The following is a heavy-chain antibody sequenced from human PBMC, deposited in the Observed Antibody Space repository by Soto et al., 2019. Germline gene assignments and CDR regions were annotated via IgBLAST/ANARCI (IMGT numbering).Heavy chain of an antibody. J-gene: IGHJ4*02. D-gene: IGHD3-9*01. Sequence: SETLSLTCTVFGGPISSYYWSWIRQPPGKGLEWIGYIYYSGSTNYNPSLKSRVTISVDTSKNQFSLKLSSVTAADTAVYYCARGGGYDILTPLDYWGQGTLVTVPS. CDR3: ARGGGYDILTPLDY. CDR2: IYYSGST. V-gene: IGHV4-59*01. CDR1: GGPISSYY.